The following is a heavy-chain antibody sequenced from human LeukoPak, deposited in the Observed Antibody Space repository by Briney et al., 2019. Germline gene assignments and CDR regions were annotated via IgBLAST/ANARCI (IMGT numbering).Heavy chain of an antibody. CDR1: GGSIGSGGYY. J-gene: IGHJ5*02. CDR2: IYSSGST. V-gene: IGHV4-61*02. CDR3: ARQASGSSGLNWFDP. Sequence: PSETLSLTCTVSGGSIGSGGYYWSWIRQPAGKGLEWIGRIYSSGSTNYNPSLKSRVTMSVDTSKNQFSLKLSSVTAADTAVYYCARQASGSSGLNWFDPWGQGTLVTVSS. D-gene: IGHD3-22*01.